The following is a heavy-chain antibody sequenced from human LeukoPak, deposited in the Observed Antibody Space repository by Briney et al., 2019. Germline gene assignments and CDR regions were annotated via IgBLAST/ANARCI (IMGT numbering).Heavy chain of an antibody. CDR3: ARAHHNYYGGCYDH. CDR2: INGDGSTT. CDR1: GFSFSSYW. V-gene: IGHV3-74*01. Sequence: GESLRLSCVASGFSFSSYWMYWVRHAPGKGLVVVYRINGDGSTTHYADSVKGRFTISRDNAKNTLYLQMNSLRAEDTAVYYCARAHHNYYGGCYDHWGRGTLVTVSS. D-gene: IGHD4-23*01. J-gene: IGHJ4*02.